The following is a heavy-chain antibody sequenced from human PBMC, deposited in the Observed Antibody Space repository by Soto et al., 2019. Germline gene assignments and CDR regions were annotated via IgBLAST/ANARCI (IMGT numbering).Heavy chain of an antibody. J-gene: IGHJ6*02. CDR2: ISGYNGKT. V-gene: IGHV1-18*01. CDR1: GYTFTNYG. CDR3: AREGQAPYYYYGMDV. Sequence: QVQVVQSGDEVKKPGASVKVSCKASGYTFTNYGFSWVRQAPGQGLEWMGWISGYNGKTKDAEKLQGRVTMTTDTSTSTAQMELRSLRSDDTAVYYCAREGQAPYYYYGMDVWGQGTAVNVSS.